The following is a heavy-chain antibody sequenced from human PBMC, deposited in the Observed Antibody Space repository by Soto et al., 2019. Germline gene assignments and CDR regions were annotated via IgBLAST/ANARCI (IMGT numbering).Heavy chain of an antibody. V-gene: IGHV3-64*04. CDR2: ISSNGGST. Sequence: PGGSLRLSCAASGSTFSSYAMHWVRQAPGKGLEYASAISSNGGSTYYADSVKGRFTISRDNSKSTLYLQMNSLRAEDTALYYCAKGRSYYYYYGVDVWGQGTTVTVSS. CDR3: AKGRSYYYYYGVDV. J-gene: IGHJ6*02. CDR1: GSTFSSYA.